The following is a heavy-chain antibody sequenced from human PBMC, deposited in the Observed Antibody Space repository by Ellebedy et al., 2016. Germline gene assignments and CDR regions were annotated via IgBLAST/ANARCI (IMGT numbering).Heavy chain of an antibody. J-gene: IGHJ3*02. V-gene: IGHV3-30-3*01. D-gene: IGHD3-10*01. CDR1: GFSFSSYV. CDR3: ARPLWFGELADAFDI. CDR2: ISYDGSNK. Sequence: GGSLRLSCAASGFSFSSYVMHWVRQAPDKGLEWVAVISYDGSNKYYADSVKGRFTISRDNSKNTLYLQMNSLRTEDTAVYYCARPLWFGELADAFDIWGQGTMVTVSS.